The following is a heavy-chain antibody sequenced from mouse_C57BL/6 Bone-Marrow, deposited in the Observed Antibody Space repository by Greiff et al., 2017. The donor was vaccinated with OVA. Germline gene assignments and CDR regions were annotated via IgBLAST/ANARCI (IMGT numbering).Heavy chain of an antibody. CDR2: INPSSGYT. CDR3: ARSVWEWYFDV. CDR1: GYTFTSYW. J-gene: IGHJ1*03. D-gene: IGHD2-10*02. V-gene: IGHV1-7*01. Sequence: QVQLQQSGADLAKPGASVKLSCKASGYTFTSYWMHWVKQRPGQGLEWIGYINPSSGYTKYNQKFKDKATLTADKSSSTAYMQLSSLTYEDSAVYYCARSVWEWYFDVWGTGTTVTVSS.